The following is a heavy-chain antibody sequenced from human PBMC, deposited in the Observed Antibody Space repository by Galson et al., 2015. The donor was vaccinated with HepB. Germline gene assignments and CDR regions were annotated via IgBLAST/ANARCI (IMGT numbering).Heavy chain of an antibody. J-gene: IGHJ6*02. Sequence: CAISGDSVASNSAVWNWIRQSLSRGLEWLGRTYFRSKWRIDYAMSVKSRITISADTSDNQFSLLLRSVTPEDTAVYYCAYGSDVWGPGTTVTVSS. CDR2: TYFRSKWRI. V-gene: IGHV6-1*01. CDR1: GDSVASNSAV. CDR3: AYGSDV.